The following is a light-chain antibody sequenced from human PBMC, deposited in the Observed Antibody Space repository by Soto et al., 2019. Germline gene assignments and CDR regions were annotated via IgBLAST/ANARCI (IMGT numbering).Light chain of an antibody. CDR2: GAS. CDR3: QHYSSSPPAIT. Sequence: EIVLTQSPGTLSLSPGERATLSCRASQSVTSGYLAWYQQQPNQAPRLLIYGASYRATDIPDRFSGGWYGTDFTLTISRLEPEDFAVYYCQHYSSSPPAITFGQGTRLEIK. J-gene: IGKJ5*01. CDR1: QSVTSGY. V-gene: IGKV3-20*01.